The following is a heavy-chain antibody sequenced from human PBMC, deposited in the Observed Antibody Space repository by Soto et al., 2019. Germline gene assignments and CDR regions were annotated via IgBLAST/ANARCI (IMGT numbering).Heavy chain of an antibody. Sequence: SGPTLVDPTHTLTLTCTFSGFSLSTSGVGVGWIRQPPGKALDWLALFYWNDDKRSSPSLKSRLTITKDTSKNQVVLTMTNVERVETTACYCAQRVGITRFGVPIGAFDIGGQVTMVTVSS. CDR2: FYWNDDK. J-gene: IGHJ3*02. CDR1: GFSLSTSGVG. V-gene: IGHV2-5*01. CDR3: AQRVGITRFGVPIGAFDI. D-gene: IGHD3-3*01.